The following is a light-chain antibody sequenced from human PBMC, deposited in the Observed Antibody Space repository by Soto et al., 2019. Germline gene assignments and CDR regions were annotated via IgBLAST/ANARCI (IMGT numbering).Light chain of an antibody. V-gene: IGLV2-14*01. CDR2: EVA. CDR1: NSDIGFYNY. Sequence: QSALPQPASVSGSPGQSITISCTGTNSDIGFYNYVSWYQQHPGEAPKLIIYEVAKRPSGVSSRFSGSKSGNTASLTISGLQAEDEADYHCSSYTSSSPLYVFGTGTKLTVL. CDR3: SSYTSSSPLYV. J-gene: IGLJ1*01.